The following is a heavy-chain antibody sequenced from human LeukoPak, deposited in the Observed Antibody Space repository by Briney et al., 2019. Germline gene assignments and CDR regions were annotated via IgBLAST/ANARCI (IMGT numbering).Heavy chain of an antibody. Sequence: GGSLRLSCAASGFTFSSYGMHWVRQAPGKGLEWVAVIWYDGSNKYYADSVKGRFTISRDNSKNTLYLQMNSLRAEDTAVYYCAQGGHGYGAYNGGVFDYWGQGTLVTVSS. V-gene: IGHV3-33*06. J-gene: IGHJ4*02. CDR3: AQGGHGYGAYNGGVFDY. CDR1: GFTFSSYG. CDR2: IWYDGSNK. D-gene: IGHD4-17*01.